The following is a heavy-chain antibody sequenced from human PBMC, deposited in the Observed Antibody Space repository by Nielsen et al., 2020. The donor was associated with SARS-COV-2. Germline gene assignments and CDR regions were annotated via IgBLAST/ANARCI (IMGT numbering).Heavy chain of an antibody. Sequence: GGSLRLSCAASGFTFRSYAMHWVRQSPGKGLEWVAVISYDGSNKYYADSVKGRFTISRDNSKNTLYLQMNSLRAEDTAVYYCARDRPDSSSWYGYYFDYWGQGTLVTVSS. CDR3: ARDRPDSSSWYGYYFDY. CDR2: ISYDGSNK. D-gene: IGHD6-13*01. J-gene: IGHJ4*02. V-gene: IGHV3-33*05. CDR1: GFTFRSYA.